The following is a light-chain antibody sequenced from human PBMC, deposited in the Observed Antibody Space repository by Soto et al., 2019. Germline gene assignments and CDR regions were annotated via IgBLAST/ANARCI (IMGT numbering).Light chain of an antibody. J-gene: IGKJ1*01. CDR1: ESVGPN. CDR2: GAS. CDR3: QQWIRWT. Sequence: EIVMTQSPDTLSVSPGVRATLSCRASESVGPNVAWFQQRPGQAPRLLIYGASTRVAGIPARFSGSGSETEFTLTISSLQSEDFAIYHCQQWIRWTFGQGTRLELK. V-gene: IGKV3-15*01.